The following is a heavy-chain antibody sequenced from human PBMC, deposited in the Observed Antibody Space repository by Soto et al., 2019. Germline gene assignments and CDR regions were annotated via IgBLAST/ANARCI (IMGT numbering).Heavy chain of an antibody. Sequence: SETLSLTCAVYGGSFSGYYWSWIRQPPGKGLEWIGEINHSGSTNYNPSLKSRVTISVDTSKNQFSLKLSSVTAADTAVYYCAREVGQYIAARPDFQNPDYYYYYMDVWGKGTTVTVSS. D-gene: IGHD6-6*01. J-gene: IGHJ6*03. CDR3: AREVGQYIAARPDFQNPDYYYYYMDV. CDR2: INHSGST. CDR1: GGSFSGYY. V-gene: IGHV4-34*01.